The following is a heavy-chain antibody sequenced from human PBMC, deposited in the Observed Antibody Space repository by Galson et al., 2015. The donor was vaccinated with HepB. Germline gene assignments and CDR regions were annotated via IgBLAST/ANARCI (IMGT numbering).Heavy chain of an antibody. CDR2: IGTAGDT. CDR3: ARGRQPFTTDPNWFDP. CDR1: GFTFSSYD. Sequence: SLRLSCAASGFTFSSYDMHWVRQATGKGLEWVSAIGTAGDTYYPGSVKGRFTIFRENAKNSLYFQMNSLRAGDTAVYYCARGRQPFTTDPNWFDPWGQGTLVTVSS. D-gene: IGHD3-22*01. J-gene: IGHJ5*02. V-gene: IGHV3-13*01.